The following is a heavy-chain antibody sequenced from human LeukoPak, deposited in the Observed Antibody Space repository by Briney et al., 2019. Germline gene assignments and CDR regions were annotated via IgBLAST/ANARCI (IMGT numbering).Heavy chain of an antibody. CDR1: GFTFSSYG. V-gene: IGHV4-39*01. CDR2: IYYSGST. D-gene: IGHD3-16*01. Sequence: GSLRLSCAASGFTFSSYGMHWVRQAPGKGLEWIGSIYYSGSTYYNPSLKSRVTISVDTSKNQFSLKLSSVTAADTAVYYCASPGGGPTDYWGQGTLVTVSS. J-gene: IGHJ4*02. CDR3: ASPGGGPTDY.